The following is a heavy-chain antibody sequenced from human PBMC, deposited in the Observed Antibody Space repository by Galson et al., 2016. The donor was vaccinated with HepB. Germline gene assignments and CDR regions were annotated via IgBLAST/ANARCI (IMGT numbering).Heavy chain of an antibody. Sequence: SLRLSCAASGFTFSTYWMSWVRQAPGKGLEWVANIKQDGSEKDYVDSVKGRFTISRDNAKNSLYLQMNSLRAEDTAVYYCARAYYYGSGSQPYYFDYWGQGPLVTVSS. CDR2: IKQDGSEK. CDR3: ARAYYYGSGSQPYYFDY. CDR1: GFTFSTYW. V-gene: IGHV3-7*03. J-gene: IGHJ4*02. D-gene: IGHD3-10*01.